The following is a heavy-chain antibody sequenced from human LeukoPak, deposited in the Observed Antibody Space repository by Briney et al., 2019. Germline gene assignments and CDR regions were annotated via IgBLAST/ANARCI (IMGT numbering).Heavy chain of an antibody. J-gene: IGHJ4*02. Sequence: GGSLRLSCAASGFTFTSYWMGWVRQAPGKGLEWVASIKQDGSEKYYVDSVKGRFTISRDNAKNTLYLQMNSLRAEDTAVYYCVRGGRRTLVVVATKGGVDYWGQGTLVTVSS. CDR1: GFTFTSYW. D-gene: IGHD2-15*01. CDR2: IKQDGSEK. V-gene: IGHV3-7*04. CDR3: VRGGRRTLVVVATKGGVDY.